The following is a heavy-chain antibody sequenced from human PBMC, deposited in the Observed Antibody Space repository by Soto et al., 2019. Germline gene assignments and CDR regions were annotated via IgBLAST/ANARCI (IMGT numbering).Heavy chain of an antibody. D-gene: IGHD7-27*01. Sequence: EVQVVESGGGLVKPGGSLRLSCAASGFTFSSYSMNWVRQAPGKGLEWVSSISASSSYIYYADSLKGRFTISRDNAKNSLDLNMNGLRVEDTAVYYCARAKETGLYDAFDVWGQGTMVTVSS. CDR1: GFTFSSYS. CDR2: ISASSSYI. CDR3: ARAKETGLYDAFDV. V-gene: IGHV3-21*01. J-gene: IGHJ3*01.